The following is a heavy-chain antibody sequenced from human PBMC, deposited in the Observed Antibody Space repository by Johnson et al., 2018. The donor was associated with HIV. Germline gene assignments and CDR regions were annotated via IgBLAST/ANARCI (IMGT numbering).Heavy chain of an antibody. V-gene: IGHV3-7*01. Sequence: VQLVESGGGLVQPGGSLRLSCAASGFTFSSYWMSWVRQAPGKGLEWVANIKQDGSEKYYVDSVKGRFTISRDNAKNSLYLQMNSLRAEDTAVYYCAREGELGRDAFDIWGQGTVVTVSS. CDR3: AREGELGRDAFDI. CDR2: IKQDGSEK. J-gene: IGHJ3*02. D-gene: IGHD1-7*01. CDR1: GFTFSSYW.